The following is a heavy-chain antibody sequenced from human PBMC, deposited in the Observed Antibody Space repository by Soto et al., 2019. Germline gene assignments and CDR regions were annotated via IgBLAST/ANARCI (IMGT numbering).Heavy chain of an antibody. CDR1: GFTVSSNY. CDR3: ASPNYVDSHAWDDAIDI. CDR2: IYSGGST. J-gene: IGHJ3*02. Sequence: GGSLRLSCAASGFTVSSNYMSWVRQAPGKGLEWVSVIYSGGSTYYADSVKGRFTISRHNSKNTLYLQMNSLRAEDTAVYYCASPNYVDSHAWDDAIDIWGQGTMVNVSS. D-gene: IGHD4-17*01. V-gene: IGHV3-53*04.